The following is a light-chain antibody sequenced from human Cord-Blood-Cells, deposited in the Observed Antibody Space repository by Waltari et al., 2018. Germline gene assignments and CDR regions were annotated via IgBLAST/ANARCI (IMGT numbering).Light chain of an antibody. CDR3: QQSYSTPPWT. Sequence: DIQMTQSPSSLSASVGDRVTITCRASQSISSYLHWYQQKPGNAPKLLIYAASSLQSGVPSRFSGSGSGTDFTLTISSLQPEDFATYYCQQSYSTPPWTFGQGTKVEIK. V-gene: IGKV1-39*01. CDR2: AAS. J-gene: IGKJ1*01. CDR1: QSISSY.